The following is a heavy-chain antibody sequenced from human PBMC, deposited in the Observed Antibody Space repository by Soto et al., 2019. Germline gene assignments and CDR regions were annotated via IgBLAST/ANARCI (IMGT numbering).Heavy chain of an antibody. D-gene: IGHD3-22*01. V-gene: IGHV1-8*01. Sequence: GASVKVSCKASGYTFTSYDINWVRQATGQGLEWMGWMNPNSGNTGYAQKFQGRVTMTRNTSISTAYMELSSLRSEDTAVYYCARGFYYYDRSGYYLVRAFDIWGQGTMVTVSS. J-gene: IGHJ3*02. CDR1: GYTFTSYD. CDR2: MNPNSGNT. CDR3: ARGFYYYDRSGYYLVRAFDI.